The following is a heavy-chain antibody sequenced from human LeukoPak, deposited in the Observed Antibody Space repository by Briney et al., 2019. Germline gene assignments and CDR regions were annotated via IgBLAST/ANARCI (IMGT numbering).Heavy chain of an antibody. V-gene: IGHV3-48*03. CDR1: GFTFSSYE. CDR2: ISSSGSTI. J-gene: IGHJ4*02. CDR3: ARKSFLFESQYFDY. D-gene: IGHD3-10*02. Sequence: PGGSLGLSCAASGFTFSSYEMNWLRQAPGKGLEWVSYISSSGSTIYYADSVKGRFTISRDNAKNSLYLQMNSLRAEDTAVYYCARKSFLFESQYFDYWGQGTLVTVSS.